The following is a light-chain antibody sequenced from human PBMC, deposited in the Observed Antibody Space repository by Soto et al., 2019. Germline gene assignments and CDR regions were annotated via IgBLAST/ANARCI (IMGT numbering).Light chain of an antibody. V-gene: IGKV3-15*01. CDR3: QQYNSWPET. Sequence: EIVMTQSPATLSVSPGERATLSWRASQSISNILAWYHHRPGQAPRLLIYDAFTRATGIPARFSGSGSGTEFTLTIGSLQSEDFAVYYCQQYNSWPETFGQGTKVEI. J-gene: IGKJ1*01. CDR1: QSISNI. CDR2: DAF.